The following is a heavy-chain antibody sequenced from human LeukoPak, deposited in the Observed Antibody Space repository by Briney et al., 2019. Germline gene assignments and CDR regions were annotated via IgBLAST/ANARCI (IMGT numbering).Heavy chain of an antibody. CDR3: ARKGELERRRSWDY. J-gene: IGHJ4*02. V-gene: IGHV3-7*03. Sequence: GGSLRLSCAASGFTFSNYWMSWVRQAPGKGLEWVANIKQDGREKYYVDSVKGRFTISRDNAKNSLYLQMSSLRAEDTAVYFCARKGELERRRSWDYWGQGTLVTVSS. CDR2: IKQDGREK. D-gene: IGHD1-1*01. CDR1: GFTFSNYW.